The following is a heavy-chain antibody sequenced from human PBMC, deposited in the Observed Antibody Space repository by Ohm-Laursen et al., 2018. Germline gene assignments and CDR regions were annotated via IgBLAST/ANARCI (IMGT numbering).Heavy chain of an antibody. CDR2: MNPNSGNT. Sequence: SSVKVSCNASGYTFTSYDINWVRQATGQGLEWMGWMNPNSGNTGYAQKFQGRVTMTRNTSISTAYMELSRLRSDDTAVYYCARSRLRFLEWLSGDYYYGMDVWGQGTTVTVSS. D-gene: IGHD3-3*01. V-gene: IGHV1-8*01. CDR1: GYTFTSYD. J-gene: IGHJ6*02. CDR3: ARSRLRFLEWLSGDYYYGMDV.